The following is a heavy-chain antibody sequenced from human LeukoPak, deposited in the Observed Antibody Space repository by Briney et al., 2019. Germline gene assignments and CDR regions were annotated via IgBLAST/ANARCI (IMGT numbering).Heavy chain of an antibody. Sequence: ASVKVSCKASGYTFTSYDFNWVRQATGQRPEWMGWMSPNSGDTGYAQKFQDRVTMTRNTSISTAYMALSGLRSDDTAVYYCARGPPNWGYDYWGPGTLVTVSS. D-gene: IGHD7-27*01. CDR2: MSPNSGDT. J-gene: IGHJ4*02. V-gene: IGHV1-8*01. CDR3: ARGPPNWGYDY. CDR1: GYTFTSYD.